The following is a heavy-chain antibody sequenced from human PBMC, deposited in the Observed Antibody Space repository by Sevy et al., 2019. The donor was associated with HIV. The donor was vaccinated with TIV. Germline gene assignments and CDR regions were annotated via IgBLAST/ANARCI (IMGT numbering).Heavy chain of an antibody. Sequence: GGSLRLSCVASGFTFRSFSMHWVRQAPGKGLEWVAAIWYDGRTERYSDSVQGRFTISRDNSKQTLYLQMNSLRDEDTAIYYCARDAARVIVPTAGFDSWGQGTLVPVSS. V-gene: IGHV3-33*01. CDR3: ARDAARVIVPTAGFDS. D-gene: IGHD1-1*01. J-gene: IGHJ5*01. CDR1: GFTFRSFS. CDR2: IWYDGRTE.